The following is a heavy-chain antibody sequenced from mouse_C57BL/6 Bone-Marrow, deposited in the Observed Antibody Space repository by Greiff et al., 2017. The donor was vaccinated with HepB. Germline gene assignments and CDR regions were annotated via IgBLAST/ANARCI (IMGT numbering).Heavy chain of an antibody. D-gene: IGHD2-4*01. Sequence: VQLKESGPELVKPGASVKLSCKASGYTFTSYDINWVKQRPGQGLEWIGWIYPRDGSTKYNEKFKGKATLTVDTSSSTAYMELHSLTSEDSAVYFCARSGGYDYDGGYYFDYWGQGTTLTVSS. CDR1: GYTFTSYD. V-gene: IGHV1-85*01. J-gene: IGHJ2*01. CDR2: IYPRDGST. CDR3: ARSGGYDYDGGYYFDY.